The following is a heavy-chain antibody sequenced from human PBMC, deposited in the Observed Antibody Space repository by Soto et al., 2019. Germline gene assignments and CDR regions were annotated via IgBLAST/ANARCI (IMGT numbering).Heavy chain of an antibody. CDR2: ISDDGTSK. CDR3: AKASGSYQYYYDMDV. D-gene: IGHD3-10*01. V-gene: IGHV3-30*18. CDR1: GFTFSTYG. Sequence: GGSLRLSXAASGFTFSTYGMHWVRQAPGKGLEWVAFISDDGTSKYYADSVKGRFTISRDNSKNTLYLQMNSLRVEDTAVYYCAKASGSYQYYYDMDVWGQGTTVTVSS. J-gene: IGHJ6*02.